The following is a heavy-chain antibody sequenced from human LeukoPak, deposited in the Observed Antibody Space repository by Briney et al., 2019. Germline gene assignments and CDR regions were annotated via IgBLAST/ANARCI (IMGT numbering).Heavy chain of an antibody. CDR2: INPNSGGT. CDR3: ATVRGYSYGYGY. D-gene: IGHD5-18*01. J-gene: IGHJ4*02. CDR1: GYTFNDYY. V-gene: IGHV1-2*02. Sequence: ASVKVSCKASGYTFNDYYMNWVRQAPGQGLEWMGWINPNSGGTNYAQKFQGRVTMTRDTSISTAYMELSRLRSDDTAVYYCATVRGYSYGYGYWGQGTLVTVSS.